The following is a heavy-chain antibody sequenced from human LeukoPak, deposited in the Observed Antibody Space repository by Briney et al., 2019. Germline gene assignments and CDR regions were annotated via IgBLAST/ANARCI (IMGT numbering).Heavy chain of an antibody. V-gene: IGHV1-69*04. CDR1: GGTFSSYA. CDR2: IIPILGIA. D-gene: IGHD2-15*01. CDR3: ARGSEDAGDAFDI. J-gene: IGHJ3*02. Sequence: ASVKVSCKASGGTFSSYAISWVRQAPGQGLEWMGRIIPILGIANYAQKFQGRVTITADKSTSTAYMELSSLRSEDTAVYYCARGSEDAGDAFDIWGQGTMVTVSS.